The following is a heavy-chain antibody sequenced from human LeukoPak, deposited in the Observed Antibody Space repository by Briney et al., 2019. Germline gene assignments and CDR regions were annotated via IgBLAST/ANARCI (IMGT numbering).Heavy chain of an antibody. Sequence: SETLSLTCAVSGGSISSSNWWSWVRQPPGKGLEWIGEIYHSGSTNYNPSLKSRVTISVDKSKNQFSLKLSSVTAADTAVYYCASLYSGYCSSTSCSVGAFDIWGQGTMVTVSS. CDR2: IYHSGST. V-gene: IGHV4-4*02. CDR1: GGSISSSNW. J-gene: IGHJ3*02. D-gene: IGHD2-2*01. CDR3: ASLYSGYCSSTSCSVGAFDI.